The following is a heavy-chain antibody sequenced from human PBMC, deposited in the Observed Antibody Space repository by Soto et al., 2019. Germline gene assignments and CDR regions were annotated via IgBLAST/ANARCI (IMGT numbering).Heavy chain of an antibody. CDR2: INAGNGST. CDR1: GYTFTSYA. D-gene: IGHD3-10*01. CDR3: ARDWVYYGSGSYYPDAFDI. V-gene: IGHV1-3*01. J-gene: IGHJ3*02. Sequence: ASVKVSCKASGYTFTSYAMHWVRQAPGQRLEWMGWINAGNGSTKYSQKFQGRVTITRDTSASTAYMELSSLRSEDTAVYYCARDWVYYGSGSYYPDAFDIWGQGTMVTVS.